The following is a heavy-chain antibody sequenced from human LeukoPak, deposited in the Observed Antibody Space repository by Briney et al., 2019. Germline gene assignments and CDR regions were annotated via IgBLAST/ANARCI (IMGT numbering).Heavy chain of an antibody. V-gene: IGHV4-59*01. D-gene: IGHD3-10*01. CDR1: GGSISSSY. J-gene: IGHJ4*02. CDR3: ARAYYYGSGNGLDY. Sequence: PSETLSLTCTVSGGSISSSYWSWIRQPPGKGLEWIGYIYYTGSTTYNPSLKSRVTISVDTSKNPFSLKLRSVTAADTAVYYCARAYYYGSGNGLDYWGQGTLVTVSS. CDR2: IYYTGST.